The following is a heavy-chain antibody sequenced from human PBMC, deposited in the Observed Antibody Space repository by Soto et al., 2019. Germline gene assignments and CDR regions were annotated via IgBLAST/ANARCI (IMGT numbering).Heavy chain of an antibody. CDR3: ARGKWLVLNWFHP. D-gene: IGHD6-19*01. Sequence: TIPLTSGISGTSGASNRAASYWIRQYPSRGLEWLGRTYHRSKWYNDYAVSVKSRITINPDTSKNQFSLQLNSVTPEDTAVYYCARGKWLVLNWFHPWAREPWSPSPQ. J-gene: IGHJ5*02. V-gene: IGHV6-1*01. CDR1: GTSGASNRAA. CDR2: TYHRSKWYN.